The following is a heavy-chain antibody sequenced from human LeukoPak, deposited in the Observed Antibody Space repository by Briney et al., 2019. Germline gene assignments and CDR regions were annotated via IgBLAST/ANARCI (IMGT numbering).Heavy chain of an antibody. CDR2: ISSDGSSK. V-gene: IGHV3-30-3*01. CDR3: ARDLHF. J-gene: IGHJ4*02. Sequence: GGSLRLSCAASGFTFSSYAMHWVRQTPGKGLEWVAVISSDGSSKYYTDSVKGRFTISRDSSKNTLYLQMNSLRPEDTAIYYCARDLHFWGQGTLVTVSS. CDR1: GFTFSSYA.